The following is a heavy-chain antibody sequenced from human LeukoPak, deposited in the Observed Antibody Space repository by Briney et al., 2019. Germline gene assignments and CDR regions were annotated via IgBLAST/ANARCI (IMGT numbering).Heavy chain of an antibody. V-gene: IGHV1-69*06. D-gene: IGHD3-9*01. CDR2: IIPIFGTA. Sequence: GASVKVSCKASGGTFSSYAISWVRQAPGQGLEWMGGIIPIFGTANYAQKFQGRVTITADKSTSTAYMELSSLRSEDTAVYYCTTALNFDILTGLYRPIAAFDVWGQGTLVTVSS. CDR1: GGTFSSYA. J-gene: IGHJ3*01. CDR3: TTALNFDILTGLYRPIAAFDV.